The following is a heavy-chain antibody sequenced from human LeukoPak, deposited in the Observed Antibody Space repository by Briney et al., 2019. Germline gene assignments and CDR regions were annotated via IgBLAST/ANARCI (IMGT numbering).Heavy chain of an antibody. Sequence: PSETLSLTCTVSGGSISTYDWTWIRQPPERGLEWIGYIYYSGITNYNPSLKSRVTMSVDTSRNQFSLRLNSVTAADTAVYYCARRLAVTGRYYFDYWGQGSLVTVSS. CDR3: ARRLAVTGRYYFDY. V-gene: IGHV4-59*01. D-gene: IGHD4-11*01. CDR1: GGSISTYD. J-gene: IGHJ4*02. CDR2: IYYSGIT.